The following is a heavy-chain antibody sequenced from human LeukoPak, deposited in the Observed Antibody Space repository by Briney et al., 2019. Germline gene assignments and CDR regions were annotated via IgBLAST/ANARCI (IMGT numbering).Heavy chain of an antibody. CDR1: GFTFSSYG. CDR3: AKDLSIAATFDP. CDR2: IRYDGSNK. J-gene: IGHJ5*02. D-gene: IGHD6-6*01. V-gene: IGHV3-30*02. Sequence: GGSLRLSCAASGFTFSSYGMHWVRQAPGKGLEWEAFIRYDGSNKYYADSVKGRFTISRDNSKNTLYLQMNSLRAEDTAVYYCAKDLSIAATFDPWGQGTLVTVSS.